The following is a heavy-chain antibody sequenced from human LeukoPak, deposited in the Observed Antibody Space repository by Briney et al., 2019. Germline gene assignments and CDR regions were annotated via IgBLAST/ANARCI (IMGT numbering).Heavy chain of an antibody. CDR3: VRASRELLRDY. CDR1: GFMFSSYW. V-gene: IGHV3-7*01. D-gene: IGHD1-26*01. CDR2: IKPDGSEE. Sequence: GGSLRLSCAASGFMFSSYWMTWVRQAPGKGLEWVANIKPDGSEEYYVDSVKGRFTISRVNAKNSLYLQMNSLRAKDTAVYYCVRASRELLRDYWGQGTLVTVSS. J-gene: IGHJ4*02.